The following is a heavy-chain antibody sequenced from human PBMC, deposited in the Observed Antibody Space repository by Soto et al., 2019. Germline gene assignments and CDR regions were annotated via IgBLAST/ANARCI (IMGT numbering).Heavy chain of an antibody. D-gene: IGHD4-17*01. CDR2: IYWDDDK. CDR1: GFSLSTYHMG. J-gene: IGHJ4*02. V-gene: IGHV2-5*02. Sequence: QITLKESGPTLVRPAQTLTLTCDFSGFSLSTYHMGVAWIRQPPGKALEWLALIYWDDDKRYSPSLKDRLAISKDTSSNQVDLTITNRDPGDSATYFCAHAGDYDLLTFDHWGPGTLVTVSS. CDR3: AHAGDYDLLTFDH.